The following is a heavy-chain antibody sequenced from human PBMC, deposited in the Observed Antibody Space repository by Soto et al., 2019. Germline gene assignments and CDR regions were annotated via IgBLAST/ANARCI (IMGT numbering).Heavy chain of an antibody. J-gene: IGHJ4*02. CDR1: GFTFSIYW. CDR2: INLDASEK. V-gene: IGHV3-7*01. CDR3: AKGAVYVAGASVSDYFDF. Sequence: GGSLRLSCAASGFTFSIYWMSWVRQAPGKGLEWLGTINLDASEKKYVDSVKGRFTMSRDNAKKSLYLQMDSLRAEDTAVYYCAKGAVYVAGASVSDYFDFWGRGTLVTVSS. D-gene: IGHD2-8*01.